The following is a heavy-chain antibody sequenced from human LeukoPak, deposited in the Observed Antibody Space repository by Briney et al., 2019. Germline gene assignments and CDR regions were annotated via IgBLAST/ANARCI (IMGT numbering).Heavy chain of an antibody. CDR3: ARAVDYGGTLDY. D-gene: IGHD4-23*01. Sequence: ASVKVSCKASGYTFTSYDINWVRQATGQGLEWMGRINPNSGDTNYTQKFQGRVTMTRDTSISTAYMELSRLRSDDTAVYYCARAVDYGGTLDYWGQGTLVTVSS. V-gene: IGHV1-2*06. CDR2: INPNSGDT. CDR1: GYTFTSYD. J-gene: IGHJ4*02.